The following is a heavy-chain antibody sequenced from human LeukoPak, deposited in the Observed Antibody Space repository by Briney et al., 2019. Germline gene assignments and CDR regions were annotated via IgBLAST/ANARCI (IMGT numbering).Heavy chain of an antibody. CDR2: INHSGCT. V-gene: IGHV4-34*01. Sequence: SETLSLTCAVYGGSFSGYYWSWIRQPPGKGLEWIGEINHSGCTNYNPSLKSRVTISVDTSKNQFSLKLSSVTAADTAVYYCARVESWIQLWLPDYWGQGTLVTISS. D-gene: IGHD5-18*01. J-gene: IGHJ4*02. CDR1: GGSFSGYY. CDR3: ARVESWIQLWLPDY.